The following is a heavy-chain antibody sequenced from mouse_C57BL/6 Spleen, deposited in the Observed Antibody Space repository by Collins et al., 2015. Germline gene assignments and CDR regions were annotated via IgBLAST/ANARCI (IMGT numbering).Heavy chain of an antibody. Sequence: QVQLQQSGAELVRPGTSVKVSCKASGYAFTNYLIVWVKQRPGQGLEWIGVINPGSGDTNYNEKFKGKATLTADKSSSTAYMQLSSLTSEDSAVYFCARGDGYFLAWYTYWAKGLWSLSLQ. CDR2: INPGSGDT. CDR3: ARGDGYFLAWYTY. V-gene: IGHV1-54*01. D-gene: IGHD2-3*01. CDR1: GYAFTNYL. J-gene: IGHJ3*01.